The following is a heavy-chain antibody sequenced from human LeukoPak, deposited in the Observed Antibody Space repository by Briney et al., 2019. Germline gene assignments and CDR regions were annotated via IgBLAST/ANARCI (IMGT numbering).Heavy chain of an antibody. V-gene: IGHV3-7*01. Sequence: GGSLRLSCAASGFTFSNYWMSWVRQTPGKGLEWVANIKQDGSETYYVDSVKGRFTISRDNAKNSLYLQMNSLRAEDTAVYYCAKRDWNDESRYAFDIWGQGTMVTVSS. CDR1: GFTFSNYW. J-gene: IGHJ3*02. CDR2: IKQDGSET. D-gene: IGHD1-1*01. CDR3: AKRDWNDESRYAFDI.